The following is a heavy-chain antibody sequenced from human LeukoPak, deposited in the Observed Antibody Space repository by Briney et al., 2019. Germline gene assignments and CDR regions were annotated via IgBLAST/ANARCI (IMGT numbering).Heavy chain of an antibody. V-gene: IGHV4-59*01. J-gene: IGHJ4*02. Sequence: PSETLSLTCTVSGGSISPYHWSWIRQPPGKGLEWIGYNDYSGTTHYNPSLKSRVTISVDMSKSQFSLKVSSVTAADTAVYSCARGQRRHIDMAPSFDYWGQGTLVTVSS. CDR1: GGSISPYH. D-gene: IGHD5-24*01. CDR2: NDYSGTT. CDR3: ARGQRRHIDMAPSFDY.